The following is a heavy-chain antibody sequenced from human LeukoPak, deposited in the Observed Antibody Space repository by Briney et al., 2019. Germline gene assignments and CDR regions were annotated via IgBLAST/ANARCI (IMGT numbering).Heavy chain of an antibody. CDR3: TRHVYDFWSGYYSDDY. V-gene: IGHV3-73*01. Sequence: PGGSLTLSCAASGFTFSGSAMHWVRQASGKGLEWVGRIRSKANSYATAYAASVKGRFTISRDDSKNTAYLQMNSLKTEDTAVYYCTRHVYDFWSGYYSDDYWGQGTLVTVSS. D-gene: IGHD3-3*01. J-gene: IGHJ4*02. CDR1: GFTFSGSA. CDR2: IRSKANSYAT.